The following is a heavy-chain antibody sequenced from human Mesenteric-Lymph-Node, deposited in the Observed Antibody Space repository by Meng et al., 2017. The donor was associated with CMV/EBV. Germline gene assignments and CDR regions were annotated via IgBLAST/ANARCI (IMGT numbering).Heavy chain of an antibody. CDR3: ARTPRANSGTE. Sequence: SVKVSCKASGGTFSSHAINWVRQAPGQGLEWMGGVIPFFGTPDYAQQFQGRLTITTDEPTSTAYMELSSLRSEDTAIYYCARTPRANSGTEWGPGTLVTVSS. J-gene: IGHJ4*02. D-gene: IGHD4-23*01. CDR2: VIPFFGTP. V-gene: IGHV1-69*05. CDR1: GGTFSSHA.